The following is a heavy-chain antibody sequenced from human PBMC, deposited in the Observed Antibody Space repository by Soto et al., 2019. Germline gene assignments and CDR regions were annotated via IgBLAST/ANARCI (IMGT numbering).Heavy chain of an antibody. D-gene: IGHD2-21*01. CDR2: IYYSGST. V-gene: IGHV4-31*03. Sequence: SETLSLTCTVSGGSISSGGYYWSWIRQHPGKGLEWIGYIYYSGSTYYNPSLKSRVTISVDTSKNQFSLKLSSVTAADTAVYYCVSLESLWGGTPWSYSCGQGTLVTVSS. J-gene: IGHJ5*01. CDR3: VSLESLWGGTPWSYS. CDR1: GGSISSGGYY.